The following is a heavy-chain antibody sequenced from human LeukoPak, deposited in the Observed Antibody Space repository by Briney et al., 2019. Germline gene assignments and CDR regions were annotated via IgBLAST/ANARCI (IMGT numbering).Heavy chain of an antibody. D-gene: IGHD3-16*01. CDR1: GGSISSYY. J-gene: IGHJ4*02. CDR3: ARAPTREGGGALFDY. CDR2: IYSSGST. Sequence: SETLSLTRTVSGGSISSYYWSWIRQPAGKGLEWIGRIYSSGSTNYNPSLKSRVTMSVDTSKNQFSLNLSSVTAADTAVYYCARAPTREGGGALFDYWGQGTLVTVSS. V-gene: IGHV4-4*07.